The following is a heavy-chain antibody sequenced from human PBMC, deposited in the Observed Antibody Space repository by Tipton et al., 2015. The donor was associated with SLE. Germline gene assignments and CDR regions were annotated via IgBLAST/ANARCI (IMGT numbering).Heavy chain of an antibody. J-gene: IGHJ3*02. CDR3: VRALWLDKDFAVVPPGIRLRAFDI. CDR2: MHRSGTT. Sequence: LRLSCTVSGGSFSNHFWSWIRQPPGKGLEWIGYMHRSGTTKYNPSLKSRVTISVDTSKSQFSLKLTSATAADTAVYYCVRALWLDKDFAVVPPGIRLRAFDIWGQGTMVTVSS. CDR1: GGSFSNHF. D-gene: IGHD2-2*02. V-gene: IGHV4-59*11.